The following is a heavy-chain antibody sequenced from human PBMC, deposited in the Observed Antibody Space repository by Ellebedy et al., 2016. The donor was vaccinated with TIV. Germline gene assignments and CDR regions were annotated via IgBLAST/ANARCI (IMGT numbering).Heavy chain of an antibody. J-gene: IGHJ3*02. V-gene: IGHV1-2*04. Sequence: AASVKVSCKASGYTFTGYYMHWVRQAPGQGLEWMGWINPNSGGTNYAQKFQGWVTMTRDTSISTAYMELSRLRSDDTAVYYCARGTNYDSSGLLVFDIWGQGTMVTVSS. D-gene: IGHD3-22*01. CDR2: INPNSGGT. CDR3: ARGTNYDSSGLLVFDI. CDR1: GYTFTGYY.